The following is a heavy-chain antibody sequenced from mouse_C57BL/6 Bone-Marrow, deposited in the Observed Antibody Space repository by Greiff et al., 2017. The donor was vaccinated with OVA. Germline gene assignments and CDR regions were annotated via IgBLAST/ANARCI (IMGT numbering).Heavy chain of an antibody. J-gene: IGHJ1*03. V-gene: IGHV5-4*03. Sequence: EVKVEESGGGLVKPGGSLKLSCAASGFTFSSYAMSWVRQTPEKRLEWVATISDGGSYTYYPDNVKGRFTISRDNAKNNLYLQMSHLKSEDTAMYYCARAHYPYWYFDVWGTGTTVTVSS. CDR2: ISDGGSYT. D-gene: IGHD1-2*01. CDR3: ARAHYPYWYFDV. CDR1: GFTFSSYA.